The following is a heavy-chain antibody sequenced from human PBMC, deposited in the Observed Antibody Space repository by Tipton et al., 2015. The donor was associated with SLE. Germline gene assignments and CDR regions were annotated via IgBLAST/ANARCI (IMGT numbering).Heavy chain of an antibody. V-gene: IGHV4-38-2*02. Sequence: TLSLTCAVSGYSISSGNYWGWIRQPPGKGLEWIGSIYYSGSTYYNPSLKSRVTISVDTSKNQFSLKLSSVTAADTAVYYCARDKGDTYGLRLDYWGQGTLVTVSS. J-gene: IGHJ4*02. CDR3: ARDKGDTYGLRLDY. CDR2: IYYSGST. CDR1: GYSISSGNY. D-gene: IGHD5-18*01.